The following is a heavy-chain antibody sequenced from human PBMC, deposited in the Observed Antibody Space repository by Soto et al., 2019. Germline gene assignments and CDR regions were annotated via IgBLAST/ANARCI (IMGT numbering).Heavy chain of an antibody. J-gene: IGHJ6*02. D-gene: IGHD2-15*01. CDR3: ARERGFHYYGMDV. V-gene: IGHV3-30-3*01. CDR2: ISYDGSNK. CDR1: GFTFSSYA. Sequence: QVQLVESGGGVVQPGRSLRLSCAASGFTFSSYALHWVRQAPGKGLEWVAVISYDGSNKYYADSVKGRFTISRDNSKNTLYLQMNSRRAEDTAVYYCARERGFHYYGMDVWGQGTTVTVSS.